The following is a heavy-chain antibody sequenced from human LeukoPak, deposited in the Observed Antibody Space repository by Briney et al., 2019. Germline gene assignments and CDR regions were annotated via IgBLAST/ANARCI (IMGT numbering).Heavy chain of an antibody. CDR1: GGSISSYY. Sequence: SETLSLTCTVSGGSISSYYWSWIRQPPGKGLEWIGYIYYSGSTNYNPSLKSRVTISVDTSKNQFSLKLSSVTAADTAVYYCARGPIVVVPAAIAGHDLDYWGQGTLVTVSS. CDR2: IYYSGST. CDR3: ARGPIVVVPAAIAGHDLDY. V-gene: IGHV4-59*01. D-gene: IGHD2-2*01. J-gene: IGHJ4*02.